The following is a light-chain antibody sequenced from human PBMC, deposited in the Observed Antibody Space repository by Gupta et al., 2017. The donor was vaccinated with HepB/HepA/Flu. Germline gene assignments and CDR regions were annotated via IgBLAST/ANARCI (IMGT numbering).Light chain of an antibody. CDR1: QSISSY. J-gene: IGKJ3*01. Sequence: DIQMTQSPSSLSASVGDRVIITCRASQSISSYLNWYQQKPGKAPKLLIYAASSLKSGVPSRFRGSGCGTDXTLTISXRQQEDFAAYYWRQKDNSLHGTFGXGTKVDIK. CDR3: RQKDNSLHGT. CDR2: AAS. V-gene: IGKV1-39*01.